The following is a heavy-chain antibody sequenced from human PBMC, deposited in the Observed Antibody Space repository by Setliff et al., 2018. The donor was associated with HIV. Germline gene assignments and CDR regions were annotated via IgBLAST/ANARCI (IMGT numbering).Heavy chain of an antibody. Sequence: SETCPSPALSMVGHSMNIIGLGSASPQGRDWSGLGKSIIKEVPITPPSLKSRVTISVDTSKNQFSLKLTSVAAADTAVYYCARVKRDQAWGSQHYISCWFDSWGQGTLVTVSS. V-gene: IGHV4-34*01. D-gene: IGHD3-16*02. CDR1: VGHSMNI. CDR2: SIIKEVP. CDR3: ARVKRDQAWGSQHYISCWFDS. J-gene: IGHJ5*01.